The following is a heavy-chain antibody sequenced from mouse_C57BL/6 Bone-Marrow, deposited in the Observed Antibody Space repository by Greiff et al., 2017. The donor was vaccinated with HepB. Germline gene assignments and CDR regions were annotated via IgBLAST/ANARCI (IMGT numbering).Heavy chain of an antibody. CDR3: ARGYYSNPYAMDY. CDR2: ISSGSSTI. V-gene: IGHV5-17*01. Sequence: DVHLVESGGGLVKPGGSLKLSCAASGFTFSDYGMHWVRQAPEKGLEWVAYISSGSSTIYYADTVKGRFTISRDNAKNTLFLQMTSLRSEDTAMYYCARGYYSNPYAMDYWGQGTSVTVSS. D-gene: IGHD2-5*01. J-gene: IGHJ4*01. CDR1: GFTFSDYG.